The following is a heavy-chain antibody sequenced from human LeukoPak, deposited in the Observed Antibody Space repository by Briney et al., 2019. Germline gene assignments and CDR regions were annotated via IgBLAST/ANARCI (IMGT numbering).Heavy chain of an antibody. J-gene: IGHJ5*02. CDR2: INPSGGST. CDR1: GYTFTSYY. CDR3: ARDDSVGARRFDP. D-gene: IGHD1-26*01. Sequence: ASVKVSCKASGYTFTSYYMHWVRQAPGQGLEWMGIINPSGGSTSYAQKFQGRVTMTRDMSTSTVYMELSSLRSEDTAVYYCARDDSVGARRFDPWGQGTLVTVSS. V-gene: IGHV1-46*01.